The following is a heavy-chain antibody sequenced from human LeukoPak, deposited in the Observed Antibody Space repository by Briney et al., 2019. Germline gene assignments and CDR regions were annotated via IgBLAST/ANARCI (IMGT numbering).Heavy chain of an antibody. CDR2: MNPNSGNT. Sequence: ASVKVSCKASGYTFTSYDINWVRQATGPGLEWMGWMNPNSGNTGYAQKFQGRVTMTRNTSISTAYMELSSLRSEDTAVYYCARAGDPDTVLMVYEFDYRGQGTLVTVSS. D-gene: IGHD2-8*01. CDR1: GYTFTSYD. V-gene: IGHV1-8*01. J-gene: IGHJ4*02. CDR3: ARAGDPDTVLMVYEFDY.